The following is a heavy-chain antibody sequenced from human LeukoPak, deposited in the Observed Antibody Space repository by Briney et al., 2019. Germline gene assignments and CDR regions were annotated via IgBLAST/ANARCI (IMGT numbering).Heavy chain of an antibody. Sequence: GGSLRLSCAASGFIFSDYWMTWVRQAPGKGLEWVANIKQDGSEKYYVDSVKGRFTISRDNARKSLYLQMNSLRAEDTAVYYCARDYSSGHCSHAWGQGTLVTVSS. D-gene: IGHD3-22*01. CDR3: ARDYSSGHCSHA. CDR1: GFIFSDYW. J-gene: IGHJ5*02. CDR2: IKQDGSEK. V-gene: IGHV3-7*01.